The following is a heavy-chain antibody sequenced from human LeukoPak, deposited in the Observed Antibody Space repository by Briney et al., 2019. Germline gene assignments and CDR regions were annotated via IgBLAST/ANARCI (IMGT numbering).Heavy chain of an antibody. CDR3: ARVVVVVATPVKYFDY. V-gene: IGHV4-4*02. CDR1: GGSISSTNW. J-gene: IGHJ4*02. D-gene: IGHD2-15*01. Sequence: SETLSLTCAVSGGSISSTNWWSWVRQPPGKGLEWIGEIYHSGSTNYNPSLKSRVTISVDKSKNQSSLKLSSVTAADTAVYYCARVVVVVATPVKYFDYWGQGTLVTVSS. CDR2: IYHSGST.